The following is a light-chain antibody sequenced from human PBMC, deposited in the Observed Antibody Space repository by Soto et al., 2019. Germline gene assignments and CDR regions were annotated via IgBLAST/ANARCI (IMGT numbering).Light chain of an antibody. V-gene: IGKV1-27*01. CDR3: QKYNSAPWT. CDR2: AAS. CDR1: HGISNY. Sequence: IRMTQSPSSFSASTGARVTITCRASHGISNYLAWYQQTPGKVPKLLIYAASTLQSGVPSRFSGSGSGTDFTLTISSLQPEDVATYYCQKYNSAPWTFGQGTKVDIK. J-gene: IGKJ1*01.